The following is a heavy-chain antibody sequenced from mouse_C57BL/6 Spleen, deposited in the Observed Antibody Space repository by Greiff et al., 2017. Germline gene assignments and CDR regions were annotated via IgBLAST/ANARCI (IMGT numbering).Heavy chain of an antibody. D-gene: IGHD2-3*01. Sequence: DVHLVESGGGLVKPGGSLKLSCAASGFTFSDYGMHWVRQAPEKGLEWVAYISSGSSTIYYADTVKGRFTISRDNAKNTLFLQMTSLRSEDTAMYYCARLYDGYYENYFDYWGQGTTLTVSS. CDR3: ARLYDGYYENYFDY. J-gene: IGHJ2*01. CDR2: ISSGSSTI. V-gene: IGHV5-17*01. CDR1: GFTFSDYG.